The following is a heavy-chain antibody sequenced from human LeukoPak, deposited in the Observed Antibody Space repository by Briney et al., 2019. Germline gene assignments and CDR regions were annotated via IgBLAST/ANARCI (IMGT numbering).Heavy chain of an antibody. CDR3: ACGVAAAGWLYFDY. J-gene: IGHJ4*02. CDR1: GGSISFYY. Sequence: SETLSLTCTVSGGSISFYYWNWIRQPAGKGLEWIGRIYSSGTTNYNPSLKSRVTMSIDTTQFSLKLSSVTAADTAVYFCACGVAAAGWLYFDYWGQGSLVTVSS. D-gene: IGHD6-13*01. V-gene: IGHV4-4*07. CDR2: IYSSGTT.